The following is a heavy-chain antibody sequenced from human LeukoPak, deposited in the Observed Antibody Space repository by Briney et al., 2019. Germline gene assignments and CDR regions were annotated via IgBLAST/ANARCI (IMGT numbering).Heavy chain of an antibody. V-gene: IGHV3-30*18. D-gene: IGHD3-16*01. Sequence: PGGSLRLSCAVSGFSFSSYGMHWVRQAPGKGLEWVAVISYDGSNKYYADSVKGRFTLSRDNSKNTLFLQMNSLRAEDTAVYYCAKSSLEGGLDSWGQGTLVTVSS. J-gene: IGHJ4*02. CDR1: GFSFSSYG. CDR3: AKSSLEGGLDS. CDR2: ISYDGSNK.